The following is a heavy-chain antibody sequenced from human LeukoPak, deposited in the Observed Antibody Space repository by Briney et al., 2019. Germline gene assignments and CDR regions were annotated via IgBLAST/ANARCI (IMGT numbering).Heavy chain of an antibody. CDR1: GFSLSSEW. Sequence: GGSLRLSCVTSGFSLSSEWMSWGRQAPGKGPEWVATIKQDGSEKYYVDSVKDRFTISRDNARNSLYLQMTSLSDEDTAVYHCARGGSFSGGFWGQGTLVTVSS. CDR2: IKQDGSEK. V-gene: IGHV3-7*01. J-gene: IGHJ4*02. CDR3: ARGGSFSGGF. D-gene: IGHD6-19*01.